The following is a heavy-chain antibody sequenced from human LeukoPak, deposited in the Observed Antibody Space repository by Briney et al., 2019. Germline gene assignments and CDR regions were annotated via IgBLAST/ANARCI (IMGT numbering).Heavy chain of an antibody. J-gene: IGHJ6*02. CDR2: IRSIGYGETT. Sequence: PGGSLRLSCITSGFTFGDHAMTWVRQAPGKGLEWVGFIRSIGYGETTEYAPSVKGRFTISRDNSNSIAYLQMNSLNTEDTGIYYCARGPIHLWLHNGMDVWGPGTTVIVSS. V-gene: IGHV3-49*04. D-gene: IGHD3-3*01. CDR1: GFTFGDHA. CDR3: ARGPIHLWLHNGMDV.